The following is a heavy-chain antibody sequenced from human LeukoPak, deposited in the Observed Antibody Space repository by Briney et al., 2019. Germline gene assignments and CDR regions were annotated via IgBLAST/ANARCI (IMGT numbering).Heavy chain of an antibody. V-gene: IGHV3-49*04. D-gene: IGHD1-26*01. CDR3: TRVPSGSYLDD. J-gene: IGHJ4*02. Sequence: GRSLRLSCTASGFTFPDYLMTWVRQAPGKGLEWVGFIRGKPYGETTEYAASVKGRFTISRDESGNVAYLQMNSLKTEDTAVYYCTRVPSGSYLDDWGQGTLVTVSS. CDR1: GFTFPDYL. CDR2: IRGKPYGETT.